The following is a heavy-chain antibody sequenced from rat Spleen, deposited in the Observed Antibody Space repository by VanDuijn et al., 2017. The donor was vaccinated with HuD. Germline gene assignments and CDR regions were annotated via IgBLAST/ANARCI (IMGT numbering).Heavy chain of an antibody. CDR3: TRELKWWRYFEY. CDR1: GFTFISYV. Sequence: EVQLVESGGGLVQPGGSLKLSCVASGFTFISYVMHWFPQAPDNGIEWLAYINTDSSDLQYAEPVKGRFTISRDNAKNTVDMQLSSLRSEDTAMYFCTRELKWWRYFEYWGQGVMVTVSS. J-gene: IGHJ2*01. CDR2: INTDSSDL. V-gene: IGHV5-43*01. D-gene: IGHD1-1*01.